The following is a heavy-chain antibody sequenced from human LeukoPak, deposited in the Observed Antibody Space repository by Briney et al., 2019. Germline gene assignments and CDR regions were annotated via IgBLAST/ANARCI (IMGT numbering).Heavy chain of an antibody. CDR3: AKQGFGC. CDR2: ISYDGSNK. J-gene: IGHJ4*02. V-gene: IGHV3-30*18. CDR1: GFTFSSYA. Sequence: PGGSLRLSCAASGFTFSSYAMSWVRQAPGKGLEWVAVISYDGSNKYYADSVKGRFTISRDNSKNTMYLQMNSLRAEDTAVYYCAKQGFGCWGQGTLVTVSS.